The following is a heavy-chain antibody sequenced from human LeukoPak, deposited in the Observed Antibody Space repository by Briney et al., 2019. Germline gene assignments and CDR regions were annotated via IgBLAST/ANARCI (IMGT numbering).Heavy chain of an antibody. CDR3: AKGHSGSYYNYYMDV. CDR2: IWSDGSKK. J-gene: IGHJ6*03. CDR1: GFSFSSYG. Sequence: PGGSLRLSCAASGFSFSSYGIHWVRQAPGKGLEWVGFIWSDGSKKYYVDSVKGRFTISRDNGKNTLYLQMNSLRVEDTAIYYCAKGHSGSYYNYYMDVWGEGTTVTVSS. D-gene: IGHD1-26*01. V-gene: IGHV3-30*02.